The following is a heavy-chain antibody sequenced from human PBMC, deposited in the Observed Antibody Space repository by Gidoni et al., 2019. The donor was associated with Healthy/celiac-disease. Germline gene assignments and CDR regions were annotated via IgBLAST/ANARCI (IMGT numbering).Heavy chain of an antibody. V-gene: IGHV3-21*01. D-gene: IGHD1-20*01. J-gene: IGHJ6*02. Sequence: EVQLVESGGGLVKPGGSMSLSCAASDFTFSSYSMNWVRQAPGKGLEWVSSISSSSSYIYYADSVKGRFTISRDNAKNSLYLQMNSLRAEDTAVYYCAREAVWDGMDVWGQGTTVTVSS. CDR1: DFTFSSYS. CDR3: AREAVWDGMDV. CDR2: ISSSSSYI.